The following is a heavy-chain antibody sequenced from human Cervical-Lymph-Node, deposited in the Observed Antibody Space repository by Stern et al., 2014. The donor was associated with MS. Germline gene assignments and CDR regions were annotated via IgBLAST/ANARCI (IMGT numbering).Heavy chain of an antibody. CDR2: IYHTGSV. CDR1: GGSIDGSDW. D-gene: IGHD2/OR15-2a*01. V-gene: IGHV4-4*02. Sequence: QVQLQESGPGLVKPSGTLSLTCTVSGGSIDGSDWWSWVRQPPGKGLEWIGEIYHTGSVNYNPFLKSRVSMSVDKSKNQFSLTLTSVTAADTAVYYCARAGLYDYWGQGTLVTFSS. CDR3: ARAGLYDY. J-gene: IGHJ4*02.